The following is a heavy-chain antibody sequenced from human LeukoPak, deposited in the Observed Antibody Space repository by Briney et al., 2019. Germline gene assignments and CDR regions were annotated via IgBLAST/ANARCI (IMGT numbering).Heavy chain of an antibody. V-gene: IGHV1-8*01. D-gene: IGHD2-2*01. J-gene: IGHJ5*02. CDR3: ARVPVPTHYCSSTSCYGWFDP. Sequence: GASVTVSCKASGYTFTSYDFNWVRQATGQGLEWMGWMNPNSGNTGYAQKFQGRVTMTRNTSISTAYMELSSLRSDDTAVYYCARVPVPTHYCSSTSCYGWFDPWGQGTLVTVSS. CDR1: GYTFTSYD. CDR2: MNPNSGNT.